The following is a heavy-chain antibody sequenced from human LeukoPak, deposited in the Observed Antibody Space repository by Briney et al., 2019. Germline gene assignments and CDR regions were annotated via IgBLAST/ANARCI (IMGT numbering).Heavy chain of an antibody. D-gene: IGHD3-3*01. V-gene: IGHV1-69*13. CDR1: GGTFSSYA. J-gene: IGHJ4*02. CDR2: IIPIFGTA. CDR3: ARGLYDFWSAPFDS. Sequence: GASVKVSCKASGGTFSSYAISWVRQAPGQGLEWMGGIIPIFGTANYAQKFQGRVTITADESTSTAYMELSSLRSEDTAVYYCARGLYDFWSAPFDSWGQGTLVTVSS.